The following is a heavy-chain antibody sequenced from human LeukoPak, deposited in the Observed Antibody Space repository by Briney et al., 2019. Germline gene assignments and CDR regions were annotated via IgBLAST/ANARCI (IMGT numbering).Heavy chain of an antibody. D-gene: IGHD5-18*01. J-gene: IGHJ6*02. Sequence: GRTLRLSCAASGFTFSSYAMHWVRQAPGKGLERVAVISYDGSNKYYADPVKGRFTISRDNSKNTLYLQMNSLRAEDTAVYYCARAQYSYGLSTSHKNYYYYGMDVWGQGTTVTVSS. V-gene: IGHV3-30-3*01. CDR2: ISYDGSNK. CDR1: GFTFSSYA. CDR3: ARAQYSYGLSTSHKNYYYYGMDV.